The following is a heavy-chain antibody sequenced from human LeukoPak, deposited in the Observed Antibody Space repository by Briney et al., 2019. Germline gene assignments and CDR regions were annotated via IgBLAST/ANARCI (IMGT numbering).Heavy chain of an antibody. J-gene: IGHJ4*02. Sequence: SETLSLTCTVSGDSISSYHWSWIRQPPGKGLEWIGYISSSGSTNYNPSLKSRVTISIDTSKNQFSLKLSSVTAADTAVYYCARVGRGDYVWGSYSFDYWGQGTLVTVSS. CDR1: GDSISSYH. CDR2: ISSSGST. V-gene: IGHV4-59*01. D-gene: IGHD3-16*01. CDR3: ARVGRGDYVWGSYSFDY.